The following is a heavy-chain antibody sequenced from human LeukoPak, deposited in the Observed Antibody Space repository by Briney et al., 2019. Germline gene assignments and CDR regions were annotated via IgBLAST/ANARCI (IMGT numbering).Heavy chain of an antibody. D-gene: IGHD4-17*01. CDR3: ARDTNGDGWFDP. Sequence: GGSLRLSCAASGFTFSSYEMNWVRQAPGKGLEWVSYISSSGSTIYYADSVKGRFTISRDNAKNSLYLQMNSLRAEDTSVYYCARDTNGDGWFDPWGQGALVTVSS. CDR2: ISSSGSTI. V-gene: IGHV3-48*03. J-gene: IGHJ5*02. CDR1: GFTFSSYE.